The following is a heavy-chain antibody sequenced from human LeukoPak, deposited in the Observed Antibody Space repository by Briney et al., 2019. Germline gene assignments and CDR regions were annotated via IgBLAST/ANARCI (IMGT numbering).Heavy chain of an antibody. V-gene: IGHV4-39*01. CDR3: VSPRGFSYGYFDY. CDR1: GGSISSSSAY. D-gene: IGHD5-18*01. Sequence: PSETLSLTCTVSGGSISSSSAYWGWIRQPPGKGLEWIGSIYYSKNTYYNPSLKSRVTISADTSKNPFSLTLGSVSATDTAVYYWVSPRGFSYGYFDYWGQGTLVTVSS. CDR2: IYYSKNT. J-gene: IGHJ4*02.